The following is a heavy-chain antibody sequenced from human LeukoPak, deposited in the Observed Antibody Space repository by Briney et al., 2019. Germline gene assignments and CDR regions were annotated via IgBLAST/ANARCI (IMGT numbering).Heavy chain of an antibody. Sequence: GGSLRLSCAVSGFTFSSYWMHWVRHAPGKGLVWVSRIKSDGSSTIYADSVKGRFTISRDNAKNTLYLQMNSLRAEDTAVYYCARGDGYGMDVWGQGTTVTVSS. CDR1: GFTFSSYW. CDR3: ARGDGYGMDV. V-gene: IGHV3-74*01. D-gene: IGHD5-24*01. CDR2: IKSDGSST. J-gene: IGHJ6*02.